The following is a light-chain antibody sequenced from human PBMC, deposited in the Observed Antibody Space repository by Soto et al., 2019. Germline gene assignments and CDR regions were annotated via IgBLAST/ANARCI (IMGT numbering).Light chain of an antibody. CDR3: QQLNDYPLT. CDR1: QGIGRS. Sequence: DIQLTQSPSFLSASVGDRVTITCRASQGIGRSLAWYQQNPGKAPKVLIYTAITLQSGVPSRFSGSGSGTEFTLTISSLQPEDFATYYCQQLNDYPLTFGGGTKVEIK. V-gene: IGKV1-9*01. J-gene: IGKJ4*01. CDR2: TAI.